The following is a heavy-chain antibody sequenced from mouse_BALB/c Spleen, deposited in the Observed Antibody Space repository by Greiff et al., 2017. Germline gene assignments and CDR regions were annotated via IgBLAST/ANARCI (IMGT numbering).Heavy chain of an antibody. Sequence: VQLQQSGPELVKPGASVKISCKASGYSFTSYYIHWVKQRPGQGLEWIGWIFPGSGNTKYNEKFKGKATLTADTSSSTAYMQLSSLTSEDSAVYFCARGTTVVAEDYFDYWGQGTTLTVSS. CDR1: GYSFTSYY. J-gene: IGHJ2*01. CDR2: IFPGSGNT. D-gene: IGHD1-1*01. V-gene: IGHV1-66*01. CDR3: ARGTTVVAEDYFDY.